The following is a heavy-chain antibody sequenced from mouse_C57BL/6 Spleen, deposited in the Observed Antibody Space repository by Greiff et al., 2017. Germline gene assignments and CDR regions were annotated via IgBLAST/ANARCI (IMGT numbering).Heavy chain of an antibody. CDR2: IWGGGST. V-gene: IGHV2-9*01. Sequence: VHLVESGPGLVAPSQSLSITCTVSGFSLTSYGVDWVRQPTGKGLEWLGVIWGGGSTNYTSALMSRLSISKDNSKSQVFLKMNSLPTDDTAMYYGAKQVLGRGFAYWGQGTLVTVSA. CDR3: AKQVLGRGFAY. D-gene: IGHD4-1*01. J-gene: IGHJ3*01. CDR1: GFSLTSYG.